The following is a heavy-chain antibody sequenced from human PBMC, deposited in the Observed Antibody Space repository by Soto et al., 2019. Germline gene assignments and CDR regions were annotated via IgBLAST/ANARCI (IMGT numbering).Heavy chain of an antibody. Sequence: EVQLVESGGGLVQPGGSLRLSCAASGFTFSSYWMSWVRQAPGKGLEWVANIKQDGSEKYYVDSVKGRFTISRDNAKNSLYLQMNRLRAEDTAVYYCAREEWDYDSSGYLYYWGQGTLVTVSS. J-gene: IGHJ4*02. D-gene: IGHD3-22*01. CDR1: GFTFSSYW. CDR2: IKQDGSEK. V-gene: IGHV3-7*05. CDR3: AREEWDYDSSGYLYY.